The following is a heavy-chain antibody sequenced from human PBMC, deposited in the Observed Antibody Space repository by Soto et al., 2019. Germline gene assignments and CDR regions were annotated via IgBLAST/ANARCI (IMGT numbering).Heavy chain of an antibody. CDR3: ARITIFGVVTSDY. Sequence: SVKVSCKASGGTFSSYAISWVRQAPGQGLEWMGGIIPIFGTANYAQKFQGRVTMTTDTSTSTAYMELRSLRSDDTAVYYCARITIFGVVTSDYWGQGTLVTVSS. D-gene: IGHD3-3*01. CDR2: IIPIFGTA. CDR1: GGTFSSYA. V-gene: IGHV1-69*05. J-gene: IGHJ4*02.